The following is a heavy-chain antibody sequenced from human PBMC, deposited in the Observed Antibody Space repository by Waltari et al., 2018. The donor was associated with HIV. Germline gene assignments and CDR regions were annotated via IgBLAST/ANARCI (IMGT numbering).Heavy chain of an antibody. V-gene: IGHV1-2*06. CDR3: ARDSYYYDSSGFFPDF. Sequence: QVQLVQSGAEATKPGASVKVSCKASGYTFTAYYMHWLRQAPGQGLEWMGRINLNSGDTNYGQKFQGRVTMTRDTSISTAYMELSRLRSDDTAVYYCARDSYYYDSSGFFPDFWGQGTLVTVSS. J-gene: IGHJ4*02. D-gene: IGHD3-22*01. CDR1: GYTFTAYY. CDR2: INLNSGDT.